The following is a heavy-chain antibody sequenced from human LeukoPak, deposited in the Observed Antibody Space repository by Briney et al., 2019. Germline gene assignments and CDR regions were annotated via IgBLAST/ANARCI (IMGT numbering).Heavy chain of an antibody. V-gene: IGHV1-69*13. CDR1: GYTFTDYA. CDR2: IIPIFGTA. D-gene: IGHD3-10*01. Sequence: ASVKVSCKTSGYTFTDYAVQWVRQAPGQRLEWMGWIIPIFGTANYAQKFQGRVTITADESTSTAYMELSSLRSEDTAVYYCARSRSDMVRGYFDYWGQGTLVTVSS. CDR3: ARSRSDMVRGYFDY. J-gene: IGHJ4*02.